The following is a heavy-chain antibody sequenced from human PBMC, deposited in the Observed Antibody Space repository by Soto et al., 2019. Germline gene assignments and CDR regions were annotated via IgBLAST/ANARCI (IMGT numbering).Heavy chain of an antibody. CDR2: ISAYNGNT. D-gene: IGHD3-10*01. Sequence: GASVKVSCKASGYTFTSYGISWVRQAPGQGLEWMGWISAYNGNTNYAQKLQGRVTMTTDTSTSTAYMELRSLRSDDTAVYYCARDPSPRHGIINYYYYGMDVWGQGTTVTVSS. CDR3: ARDPSPRHGIINYYYYGMDV. V-gene: IGHV1-18*01. CDR1: GYTFTSYG. J-gene: IGHJ6*02.